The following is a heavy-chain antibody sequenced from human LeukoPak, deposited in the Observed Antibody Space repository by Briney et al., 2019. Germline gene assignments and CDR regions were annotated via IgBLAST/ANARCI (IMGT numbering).Heavy chain of an antibody. CDR2: VYTGGST. Sequence: PSETLSLTCTVSGASISSGNDYWSWIRQPAGKGLEWIGRVYTGGSTNYNPSLKSRVTLSVDTSKNQFSLKLTSVTAADTAVYYCARVLAVAGYNWFDPWGQGTLVTVSS. D-gene: IGHD6-19*01. CDR3: ARVLAVAGYNWFDP. CDR1: GASISSGNDY. V-gene: IGHV4-61*02. J-gene: IGHJ5*02.